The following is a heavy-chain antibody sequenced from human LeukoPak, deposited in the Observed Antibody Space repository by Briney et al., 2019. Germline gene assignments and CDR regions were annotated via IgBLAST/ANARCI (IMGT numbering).Heavy chain of an antibody. V-gene: IGHV3-30*02. D-gene: IGHD1-26*01. Sequence: GGSLRLSCAASGFTFSSYGMHWVRQAPGKGLEWVTFIRYDGSNKYYADSVKGRFTISRDNSKNTLYLPMNSLRAEDTAVYYCAKDLVWELAAPSGGCDYWGQGTLVTVSS. J-gene: IGHJ4*02. CDR3: AKDLVWELAAPSGGCDY. CDR2: IRYDGSNK. CDR1: GFTFSSYG.